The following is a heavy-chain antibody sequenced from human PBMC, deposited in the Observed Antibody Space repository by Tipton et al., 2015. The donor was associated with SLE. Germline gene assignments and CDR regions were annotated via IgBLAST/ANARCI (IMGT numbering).Heavy chain of an antibody. CDR3: ARVGYSYGFYYYMDV. Sequence: GSLRLSCAASGFTFSDHYMDWVRQAPGKGLEWVGRTRDKATGYTTDYAASVKGRFTISRDDSKKSLYLQMNSLKTEDTAVYYCARVGYSYGFYYYMDVWGKGTTVTVSS. V-gene: IGHV3-72*01. D-gene: IGHD5-18*01. J-gene: IGHJ6*03. CDR2: TRDKATGYTT. CDR1: GFTFSDHY.